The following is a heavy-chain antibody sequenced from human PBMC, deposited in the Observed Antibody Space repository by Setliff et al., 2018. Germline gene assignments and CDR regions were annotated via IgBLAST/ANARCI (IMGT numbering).Heavy chain of an antibody. CDR1: GYTFTSYA. D-gene: IGHD2-2*01. V-gene: IGHV1-3*01. Sequence: ASVKVSCKASGYTFTSYAMHWVRQAPGQRLEWMGWINAGNGNTKYSQKFQGRVTITADESASTAYMELSSLRSEDTAVYYCARDGFEIVVVPAAIYYYYYMDVWGKGTTVTVSS. CDR2: INAGNGNT. J-gene: IGHJ6*03. CDR3: ARDGFEIVVVPAAIYYYYYMDV.